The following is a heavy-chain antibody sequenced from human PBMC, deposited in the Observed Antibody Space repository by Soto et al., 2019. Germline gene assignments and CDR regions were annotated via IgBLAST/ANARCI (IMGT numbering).Heavy chain of an antibody. CDR2: IRSKTNNYAT. CDR3: TIHAGGQVEHAFYYSFLDV. Sequence: EVQLVESGGGLVQPGGSLKLACLASGFPLSDSAIHWVRKAFGKGLEWVGRIRSKTNNYATTYGAPGRGRFTLARDDSKNTAYLQMNNLESEDAAVYYCTIHAGGQVEHAFYYSFLDVWGKGTTVSV. V-gene: IGHV3-73*01. CDR1: GFPLSDSA. D-gene: IGHD2-15*01. J-gene: IGHJ6*03.